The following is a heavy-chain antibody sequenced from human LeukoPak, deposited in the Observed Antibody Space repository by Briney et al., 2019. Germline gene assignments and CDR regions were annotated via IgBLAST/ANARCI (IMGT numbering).Heavy chain of an antibody. CDR2: INHSGST. Sequence: SETLSLTCTVSGGSISSSSYYWSWIRQPPGKGLEWIGEINHSGSTNYNPSLKSRVTISVDTSKNQFSLKLSSVTAADTAVYFCARVRAGEYYFDSNGYSYYFDSWGQGTLVTVSS. V-gene: IGHV4-39*07. D-gene: IGHD3-22*01. CDR1: GGSISSSSYY. CDR3: ARVRAGEYYFDSNGYSYYFDS. J-gene: IGHJ4*02.